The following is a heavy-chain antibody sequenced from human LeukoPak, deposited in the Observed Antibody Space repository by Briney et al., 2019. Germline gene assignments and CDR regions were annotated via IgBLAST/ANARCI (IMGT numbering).Heavy chain of an antibody. J-gene: IGHJ5*02. Sequence: ASVTVSCKASGYTFTGYYMHWVRQAPGQGLEWMGWINPNSGGTNYAQKFQGRVTMTRDTSISTAYMELSRLRSDDTAVYYCARVPRVPGYYGSGSYSRWWFDPWGQGTLVTVSS. D-gene: IGHD3-10*01. CDR3: ARVPRVPGYYGSGSYSRWWFDP. V-gene: IGHV1-2*02. CDR1: GYTFTGYY. CDR2: INPNSGGT.